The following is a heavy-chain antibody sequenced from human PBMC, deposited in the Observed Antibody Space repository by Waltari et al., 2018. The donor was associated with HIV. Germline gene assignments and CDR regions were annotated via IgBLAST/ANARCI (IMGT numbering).Heavy chain of an antibody. J-gene: IGHJ4*02. Sequence: QVQLAESGGGVVQPGRSQRPSCAASGFTFKNFAMNWVRQAPGKGLEWVGNIYYDGSKKFYGDSVRGRFTISRDNSKQILYLQMNSLRVEDTALYYCARDYNYAPDYWGQGTLVVVSS. CDR2: IYYDGSKK. D-gene: IGHD5-18*01. CDR1: GFTFKNFA. CDR3: ARDYNYAPDY. V-gene: IGHV3-33*01.